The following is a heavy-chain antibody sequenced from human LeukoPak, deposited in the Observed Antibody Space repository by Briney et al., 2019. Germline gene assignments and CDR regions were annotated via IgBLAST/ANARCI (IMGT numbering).Heavy chain of an antibody. Sequence: SETLSLTCTVSGGSISSSSYYWGWIRQPPGKGLEWIGSIYYSGSTYYNPSLKSRVTISVDTSKNQFSLKLSSVTAADTAVYYCARSPYSSGLNDYWGQGTLVTVSS. D-gene: IGHD6-19*01. CDR3: ARSPYSSGLNDY. J-gene: IGHJ4*02. V-gene: IGHV4-39*01. CDR2: IYYSGST. CDR1: GGSISSSSYY.